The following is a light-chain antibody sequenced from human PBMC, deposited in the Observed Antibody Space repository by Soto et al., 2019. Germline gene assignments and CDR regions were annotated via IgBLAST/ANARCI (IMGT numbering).Light chain of an antibody. V-gene: IGLV2-14*01. Sequence: SVLTQPASVSGSPGQSIAISCTGTTSDVGGYNYVSWYQQHPGKVPKLLIHEVSNRPSGVSNRFSGSKSGNTASLTISGLQAEDEADYYCLSKTSTISYVFGTGTKVT. CDR1: TSDVGGYNY. J-gene: IGLJ1*01. CDR2: EVS. CDR3: LSKTSTISYV.